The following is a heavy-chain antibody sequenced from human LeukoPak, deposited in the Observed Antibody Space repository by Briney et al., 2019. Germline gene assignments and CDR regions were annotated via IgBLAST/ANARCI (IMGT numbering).Heavy chain of an antibody. CDR3: ARDRGGTGDFDY. Sequence: ASVKVSCTASGYTFTSLVIHRLRRAPGQRLEWMGWINIGDGDTKFSQKFQDRVTIARDTSASTAYMELKSLRSEDTAIYYCARDRGGTGDFDYWGQGTLVTVSS. CDR2: INIGDGDT. D-gene: IGHD1-1*01. CDR1: GYTFTSLV. V-gene: IGHV1-3*04. J-gene: IGHJ4*02.